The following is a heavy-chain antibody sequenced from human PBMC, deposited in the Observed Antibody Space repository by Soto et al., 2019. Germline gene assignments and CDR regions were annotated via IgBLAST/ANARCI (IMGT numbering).Heavy chain of an antibody. D-gene: IGHD4-17*01. V-gene: IGHV4-31*03. CDR1: GGSISSGGYY. Sequence: QVQLQESGPGLVKPSQTLSLTCTVSGGSISSGGYYWSWIRQHPGKGLEWIGYIYYSGSTYYNPSLKSRVTISVXXSXNXXSLKLSSVTAADTAVYYCAREPSSYGGNSGGNIDYWGQGTLVTVSS. CDR3: AREPSSYGGNSGGNIDY. J-gene: IGHJ4*02. CDR2: IYYSGST.